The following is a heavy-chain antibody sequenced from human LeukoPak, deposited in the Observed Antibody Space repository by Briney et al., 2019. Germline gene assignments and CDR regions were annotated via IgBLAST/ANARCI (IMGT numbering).Heavy chain of an antibody. V-gene: IGHV3-23*01. J-gene: IGHJ6*04. Sequence: VGSLWLSCAASGFTFSRDAMRWVRQAPGKELEWVSAISGSGGGTYYADSVKGRFTISRDNSKNTLYLQMNSLRAEDTAVYYCAKADSSGWRDYYHGMDGWGKGTTVTVSS. CDR3: AKADSSGWRDYYHGMDG. CDR1: GFTFSRDA. CDR2: ISGSGGGT. D-gene: IGHD3-22*01.